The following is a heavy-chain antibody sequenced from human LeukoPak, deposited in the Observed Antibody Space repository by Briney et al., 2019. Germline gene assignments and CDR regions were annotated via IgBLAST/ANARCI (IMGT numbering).Heavy chain of an antibody. Sequence: PSETLSLTCTVSGGSISSYYWSWIRQPAGKGLEWIGRIYTSGSTNYNPSLKSRVTMSVDTSKNQFSLKLSSVTAADTAVYYCARDIRPNYDSSGYYLNWFDPWGQGTLVTVSS. J-gene: IGHJ5*02. CDR3: ARDIRPNYDSSGYYLNWFDP. D-gene: IGHD3-22*01. CDR2: IYTSGST. V-gene: IGHV4-4*07. CDR1: GGSISSYY.